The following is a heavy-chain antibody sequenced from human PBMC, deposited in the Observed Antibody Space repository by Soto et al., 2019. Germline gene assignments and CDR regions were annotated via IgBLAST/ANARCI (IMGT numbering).Heavy chain of an antibody. D-gene: IGHD3-22*01. CDR2: INPNSGGT. CDR1: GYTFTAYY. Sequence: QVQLVQSGAEVKKPGASVKVSCKASGYTFTAYYMHWLRQAPGQGLEWMGWINPNSGGTNYAQRFQGRVTVTNDTSISTTYMELSSLGSDDTAVYYCARGDFDRSGNYNAGWFAPWCQGTLVTVSS. CDR3: ARGDFDRSGNYNAGWFAP. V-gene: IGHV1-2*02. J-gene: IGHJ5*02.